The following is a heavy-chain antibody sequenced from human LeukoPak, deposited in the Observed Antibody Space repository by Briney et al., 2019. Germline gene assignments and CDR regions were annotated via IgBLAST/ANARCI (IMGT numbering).Heavy chain of an antibody. V-gene: IGHV3-53*01. CDR3: ARAWDSSGWYWFDP. Sequence: PGGSLRLSCAASGFTVSSNYMSWVRQAPGKGLEWVSVIYSGGSTYYADSVKGRFTISRDNSKNTLYLQMNSLRAEDTAVYYCARAWDSSGWYWFDPWGQGILVTVSS. CDR2: IYSGGST. J-gene: IGHJ5*02. D-gene: IGHD6-19*01. CDR1: GFTVSSNY.